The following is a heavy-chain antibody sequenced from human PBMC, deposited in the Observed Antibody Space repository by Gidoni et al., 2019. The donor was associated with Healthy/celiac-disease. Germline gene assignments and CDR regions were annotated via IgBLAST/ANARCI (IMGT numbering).Heavy chain of an antibody. V-gene: IGHV3-11*01. Sequence: QVQLVESGGGLVKPGWSLRLSCAASGFTFSDYYKSWIRQAPGKGLEWVSYISSSGSTIYYADSVKGRFTISRDNAKNSLYLQMNSLRAEDTAVYYCARETYYYDSSGLGNFDYWGQGTLVTVSS. CDR2: ISSSGSTI. CDR3: ARETYYYDSSGLGNFDY. D-gene: IGHD3-22*01. J-gene: IGHJ4*02. CDR1: GFTFSDYY.